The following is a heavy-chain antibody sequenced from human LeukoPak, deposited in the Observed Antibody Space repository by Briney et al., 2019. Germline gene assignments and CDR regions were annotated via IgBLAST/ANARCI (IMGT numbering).Heavy chain of an antibody. CDR2: ISWNSGSI. J-gene: IGHJ4*02. CDR1: GFTFDDYA. CDR3: AKDTGD. V-gene: IGHV3-9*01. Sequence: GGSLRLSCAASGFTFDDYAMHWVRQAPGKGLEWVSGISWNSGSIGYADSVKGRFTISRDNAKNSLYLQMNSLRAEDTALYYCAKDTGDWGQGTLVTVPS. D-gene: IGHD3-10*01.